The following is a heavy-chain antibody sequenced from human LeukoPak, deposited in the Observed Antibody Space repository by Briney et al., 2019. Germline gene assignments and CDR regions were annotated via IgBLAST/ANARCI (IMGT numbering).Heavy chain of an antibody. CDR3: AIRIAAAGMLDY. V-gene: IGHV3-21*01. CDR1: GFTFSSYS. CDR2: ISSSSSHI. Sequence: GGSLRLSCAASGFTFSSYSMNWVRQAPGKGLEWVSSISSSSSHIYYADSVKGRFTISRDNAKNSLYLQMNSLRAEDTAVYYCAIRIAAAGMLDYWGQGTLVTVSS. D-gene: IGHD6-13*01. J-gene: IGHJ4*02.